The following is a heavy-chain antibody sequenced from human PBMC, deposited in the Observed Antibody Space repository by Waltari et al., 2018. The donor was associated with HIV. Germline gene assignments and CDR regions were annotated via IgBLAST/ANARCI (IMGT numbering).Heavy chain of an antibody. CDR1: AFTFSSYG. V-gene: IGHV3-33*01. Sequence: QVQLVESGGGVVQHGRSLRLSCAVSAFTFSSYGMHWVRQAPGKGLEWVAVIWYDGSNKYYADSVKGRFTISRDNSKNTLYLQMNSLRAEDTAVYYCARDLDRKFDYWGQGTLVTVSS. J-gene: IGHJ4*02. CDR3: ARDLDRKFDY. CDR2: IWYDGSNK. D-gene: IGHD3-22*01.